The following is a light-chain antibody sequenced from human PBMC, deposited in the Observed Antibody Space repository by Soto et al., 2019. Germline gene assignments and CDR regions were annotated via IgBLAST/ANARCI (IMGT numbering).Light chain of an antibody. Sequence: IQLTQSTSTLPASVGDRVTLTCRASQSISSYLNWYQQKPGKAPKLLIYAASSLQSGVPSRFSGSGSGTDFTLTISSLQPEDFATYYCQQSYSTPRTFGQGTKVDIK. CDR2: AAS. CDR3: QQSYSTPRT. J-gene: IGKJ1*01. CDR1: QSISSY. V-gene: IGKV1-39*01.